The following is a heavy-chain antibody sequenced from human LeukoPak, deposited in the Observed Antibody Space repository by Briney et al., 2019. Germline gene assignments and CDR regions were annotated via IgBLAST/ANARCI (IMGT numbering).Heavy chain of an antibody. CDR1: GFTFSSYN. V-gene: IGHV3-48*02. D-gene: IGHD6-13*01. J-gene: IGHJ4*02. Sequence: GGSLRLSCAASGFTFSSYNMNWVRQAPGKGPEWLAYISGGGSPVSYADSVKGRFTISRDNAKNLVYLHMNSLRDEDTALYYCARGLGSSWFYRWGQGTLVTVSS. CDR2: ISGGGSPV. CDR3: ARGLGSSWFYR.